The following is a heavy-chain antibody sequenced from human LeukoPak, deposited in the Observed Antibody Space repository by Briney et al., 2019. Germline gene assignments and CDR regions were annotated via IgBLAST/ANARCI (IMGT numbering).Heavy chain of an antibody. J-gene: IGHJ5*02. Sequence: PSETLSLTCTASGGSISRSSHYWGWVRQPPGKGLEWIANIFDSGTTLYNPSLKSRVTISVDTSKNQFSLKVSSVTAADTAVYFCARDRDGGWFDPWGQGTLVTVSS. V-gene: IGHV4-39*07. CDR2: IFDSGTT. CDR3: ARDRDGGWFDP. CDR1: GGSISRSSHY. D-gene: IGHD5-24*01.